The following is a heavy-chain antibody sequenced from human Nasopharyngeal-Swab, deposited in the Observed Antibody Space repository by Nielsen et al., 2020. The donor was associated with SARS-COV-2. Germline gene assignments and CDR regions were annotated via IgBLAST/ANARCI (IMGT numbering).Heavy chain of an antibody. CDR2: ISTTTATI. Sequence: GGSLRLSCAASGLGFSNYEMNWVRQAPGKGLEWIPYISTTTATIYYADSVKGRFTIYRDHAKHSLYFQMNSLRAEDTAVYYCAREVPYSGHDDAFDIWGQGTMVTVSA. V-gene: IGHV3-48*03. CDR1: GLGFSNYE. D-gene: IGHD5-12*01. CDR3: AREVPYSGHDDAFDI. J-gene: IGHJ3*02.